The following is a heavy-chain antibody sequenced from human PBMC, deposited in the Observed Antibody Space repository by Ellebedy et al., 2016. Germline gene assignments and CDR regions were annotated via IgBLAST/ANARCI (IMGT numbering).Heavy chain of an antibody. D-gene: IGHD3-10*01. CDR1: GGTFSSYA. CDR2: IIPIFGTA. J-gene: IGHJ3*02. CDR3: ARASHDSGSPPGLDAFDI. V-gene: IGHV1-69*13. Sequence: SVKVSCXASGGTFSSYAISWVRQAPGQGLEWMGGIIPIFGTANYAQKFQGRVTITADESTSTAYMELSSLRSEDTAVYYCARASHDSGSPPGLDAFDIWGQGTMVTVSS.